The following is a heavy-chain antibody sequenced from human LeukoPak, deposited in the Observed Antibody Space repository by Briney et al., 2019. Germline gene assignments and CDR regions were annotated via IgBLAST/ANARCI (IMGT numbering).Heavy chain of an antibody. J-gene: IGHJ5*02. CDR2: VYHSGPT. CDR3: ARAWTDIVDTIPYSWFDP. CDR1: GYSISSGYY. Sequence: PSETLSLTCTVSGYSISSGYYWGWIRQPPGRGLEWIGSVYHSGPTYYNPSLKSRVTISVDTSKNQFSLKLISVTAADTALHYCARAWTDIVDTIPYSWFDPWGQGTLVTVSS. V-gene: IGHV4-38-2*02. D-gene: IGHD5-12*01.